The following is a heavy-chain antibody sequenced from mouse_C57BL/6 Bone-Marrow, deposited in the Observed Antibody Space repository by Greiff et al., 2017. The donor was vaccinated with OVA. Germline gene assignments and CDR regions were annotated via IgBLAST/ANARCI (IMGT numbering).Heavy chain of an antibody. CDR2: INPNNGGT. CDR1: GYTFTDYN. J-gene: IGHJ1*03. Sequence: EVKLMESGPELVKPGASVKIPCKASGYTFTDYNMDWVKQSHGKSLEWIGYINPNNGGTIYNQKFKGKATLTVDKSSSTAYMELRSLTSEDTAVYYCAILGPYWYFDVWGTGTTVTVSS. D-gene: IGHD4-1*01. V-gene: IGHV1-18*01. CDR3: AILGPYWYFDV.